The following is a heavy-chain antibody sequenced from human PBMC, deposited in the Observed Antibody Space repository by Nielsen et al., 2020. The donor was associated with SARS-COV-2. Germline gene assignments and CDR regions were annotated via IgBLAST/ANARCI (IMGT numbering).Heavy chain of an antibody. CDR1: GFTFSSSW. CDR3: TRVRVGDFYGSDY. Sequence: GESLKISCAASGFTFSSSWMHWVCQAPEKGLEWVANIKQDGSEKYYVGSVKGRFTVSRDNAKNSLYLQMNSLRAEDTAIYFCTRVRVGDFYGSDYWGQGTRVTVSS. J-gene: IGHJ4*02. CDR2: IKQDGSEK. V-gene: IGHV3-7*03. D-gene: IGHD3-10*01.